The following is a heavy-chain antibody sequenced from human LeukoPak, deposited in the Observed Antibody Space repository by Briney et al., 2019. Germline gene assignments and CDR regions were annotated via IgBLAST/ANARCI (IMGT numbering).Heavy chain of an antibody. CDR2: ISSSSSYI. V-gene: IGHV3-21*01. CDR1: GFTFSSYS. D-gene: IGHD6-19*01. J-gene: IGHJ4*02. CDR3: ARLSNSSGWSSLDY. Sequence: PGGSLRLSCAASGFTFSSYSVNWVRQAPGKGLEWVSSISSSSSYIYYADSVKGRFTISRDNAKNSLYLQMNSLRAEDTAVYYCARLSNSSGWSSLDYWGQGTLVTVSS.